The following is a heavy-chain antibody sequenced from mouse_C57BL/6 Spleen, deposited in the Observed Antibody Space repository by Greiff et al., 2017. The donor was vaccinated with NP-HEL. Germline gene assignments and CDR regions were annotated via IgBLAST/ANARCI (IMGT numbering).Heavy chain of an antibody. J-gene: IGHJ3*01. CDR2: IDPSDSYT. D-gene: IGHD1-1*01. Sequence: LQQSGAELVMPGASVKLSCKASGYTFTSYWMHWVKQRPGQGLEWIGEIDPSDSYTNYNQKFKGKSTLTVDKSSSTAYMQLSSLTSEDSAVYYCARREYYGSIFAYWGQGTLVTVSA. CDR1: GYTFTSYW. V-gene: IGHV1-69*01. CDR3: ARREYYGSIFAY.